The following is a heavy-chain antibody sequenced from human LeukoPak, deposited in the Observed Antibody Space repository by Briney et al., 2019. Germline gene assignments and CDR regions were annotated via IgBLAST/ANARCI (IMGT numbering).Heavy chain of an antibody. J-gene: IGHJ3*01. CDR2: IYYSGST. V-gene: IGHV4-39*01. CDR1: GGSISSSSYY. D-gene: IGHD3-22*01. CDR3: AKAGVRYFDSSGLYAFDF. Sequence: SQTLSLTCAVSGGSISSSSYYWAWIRQPPGKGLEWIGTIYYSGSTYHNQSLKSRVTMSVDTSRNQFSLKLSSVDAADTAVYYCAKAGVRYFDSSGLYAFDFWGQGTTVTVSS.